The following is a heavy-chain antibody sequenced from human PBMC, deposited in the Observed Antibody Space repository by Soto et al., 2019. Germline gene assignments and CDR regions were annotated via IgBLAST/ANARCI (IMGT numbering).Heavy chain of an antibody. V-gene: IGHV3-33*01. CDR1: GFTFSSYG. Sequence: PVGSLRLSCAASGFTFSSYGMHWVRQAPGKGLEWVAVIWYDGSNKYYADSVKGRFTISRDNSKNTLYLQMNSLRAEDTAVYYCATSPSKLGSIYYYGMDVWGQGTTVTVSS. CDR3: ATSPSKLGSIYYYGMDV. D-gene: IGHD7-27*01. J-gene: IGHJ6*02. CDR2: IWYDGSNK.